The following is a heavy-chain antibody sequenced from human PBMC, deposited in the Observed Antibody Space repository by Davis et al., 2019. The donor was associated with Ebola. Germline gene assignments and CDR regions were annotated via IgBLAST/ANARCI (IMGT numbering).Heavy chain of an antibody. V-gene: IGHV5-51*01. J-gene: IGHJ6*02. CDR1: GYSFTNHW. D-gene: IGHD2-2*01. CDR2: IYPGDSDI. Sequence: GESLKISCKTSGYSFTNHWNGWVRQMPGKGLEWMGIIYPGDSDIRYSPSFQGQVTISADRSISTAYLQWSSLKASDTAMYYCARQAVPTTSSYYYGMGVWGQGTTVTVSS. CDR3: ARQAVPTTSSYYYGMGV.